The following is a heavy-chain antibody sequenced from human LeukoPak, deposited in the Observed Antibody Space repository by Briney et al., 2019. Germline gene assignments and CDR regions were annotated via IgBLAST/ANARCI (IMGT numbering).Heavy chain of an antibody. J-gene: IGHJ5*02. CDR3: ARAHRLRCWFGP. D-gene: IGHD4-17*01. CDR1: GGSFSGYY. Sequence: SETLSLTCAVYGGSFSGYYWSWIRQPPGKGLEWIGEINHSGSTNYNPSLKSRVTISVDTSKNQFSLKLSSVTAADTAVYYCARAHRLRCWFGPWGQGTLVTVSS. CDR2: INHSGST. V-gene: IGHV4-34*01.